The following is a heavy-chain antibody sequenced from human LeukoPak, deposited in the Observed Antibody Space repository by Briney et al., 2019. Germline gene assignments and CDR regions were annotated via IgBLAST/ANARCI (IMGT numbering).Heavy chain of an antibody. J-gene: IGHJ4*02. D-gene: IGHD6-6*01. V-gene: IGHV1-2*02. CDR2: INPNSGGT. Sequence: ASVTVSCKASGYTFTGYYMHWVRQAPGQGLEWMGWINPNSGGTNYAQKFQGRVTMTRDTSISTAYMELSRLRSDDTAVYYCAREIGSSWVRDWGQGTLVAVSS. CDR1: GYTFTGYY. CDR3: AREIGSSWVRD.